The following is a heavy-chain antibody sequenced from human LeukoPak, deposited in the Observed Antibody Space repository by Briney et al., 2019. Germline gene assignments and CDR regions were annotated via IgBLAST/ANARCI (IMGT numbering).Heavy chain of an antibody. CDR1: GGSFSGYY. D-gene: IGHD3-10*01. Sequence: SETLSLTCAVYGGSFSGYYWSWIRQPPGKGLEWIGEINHSGTTYYNPSLKSRVTISVDTSKNQFSLKLNSVTAADTAVFYCAANSADYNTLGSSYKVWGQGTLVTVSS. V-gene: IGHV4-34*01. CDR2: INHSGTT. J-gene: IGHJ4*02. CDR3: AANSADYNTLGSSYKV.